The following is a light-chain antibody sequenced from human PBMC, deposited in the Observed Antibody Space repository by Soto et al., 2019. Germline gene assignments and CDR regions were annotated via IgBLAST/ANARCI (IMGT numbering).Light chain of an antibody. CDR2: DAS. J-gene: IGKJ1*01. CDR3: QQRSDWPA. Sequence: DLQMTQSPSTLSASVGDRVTITCRASQSCRNSLSWYQQKAGKAPTLLIYDASTLQSGVPSRFSGSGSGTEFTLTISSLQSEDFAVYYCQQRSDWPAFGQGTKVDIK. CDR1: QSCRNS. V-gene: IGKV1-5*01.